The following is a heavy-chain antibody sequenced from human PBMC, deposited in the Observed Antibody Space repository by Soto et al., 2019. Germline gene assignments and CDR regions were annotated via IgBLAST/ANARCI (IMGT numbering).Heavy chain of an antibody. J-gene: IGHJ4*02. D-gene: IGHD3-22*01. CDR2: ISYDAFNT. V-gene: IGHV3-30*01. CDR1: RFTFSRFG. CDR3: AGGRNSGYYLFDY. Sequence: QEHLVESGGGVVQPGRSLRLSCAASRFTFSRFGMHWVRQAPGKGLEWLAFISYDAFNTHYADSVKGRFTISRDNSKNTVYLQMNSLRAEDTAVYYCAGGRNSGYYLFDYWGQGTLVPVSS.